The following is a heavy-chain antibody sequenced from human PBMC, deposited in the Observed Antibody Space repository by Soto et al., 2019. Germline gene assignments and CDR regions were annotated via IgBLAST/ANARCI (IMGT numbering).Heavy chain of an antibody. CDR2: IYHSGST. D-gene: IGHD6-13*01. CDR1: GGSISSSNW. CDR3: ARVPVAAAGAYYYYGMDV. Sequence: SETLSLTCAVSGGSISSSNWLSWVRQTPGKGLEWIGEIYHSGSTNYNPSLKSRVTISVDKSKNQFSLKLSSVTAADTAVYYCARVPVAAAGAYYYYGMDVWGQGTTVTVSS. J-gene: IGHJ6*02. V-gene: IGHV4-4*02.